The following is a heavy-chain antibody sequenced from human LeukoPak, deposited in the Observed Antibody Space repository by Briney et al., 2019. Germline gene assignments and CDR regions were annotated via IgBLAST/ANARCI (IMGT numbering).Heavy chain of an antibody. CDR1: GGSFSGYY. V-gene: IGHV4-34*01. D-gene: IGHD6-19*01. CDR3: ASSPKGWLVLPR. J-gene: IGHJ4*02. CDR2: INHSENT. Sequence: SETLSLTCAVYGGSFSGYYWSWIRQPLGKGLEWIGEINHSENTDYNPSLKSRVTISVDTSKNQFSLKLSSVTAADTAVYYCASSPKGWLVLPRWGQGTLVTVSS.